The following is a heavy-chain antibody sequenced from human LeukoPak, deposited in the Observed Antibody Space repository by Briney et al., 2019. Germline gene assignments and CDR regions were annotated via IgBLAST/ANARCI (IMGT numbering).Heavy chain of an antibody. J-gene: IGHJ5*02. Sequence: GGSLRLFCAASGFTFSSHGMYWVRQAPGKGLEWVAVIWYDGSNKYYADSVKGRFTISRDNSKNTLYLEMNSLRAEDTAVYYCARDEVTQWLVPSNWFDPWGQGNLVTVSS. CDR1: GFTFSSHG. CDR3: ARDEVTQWLVPSNWFDP. CDR2: IWYDGSNK. D-gene: IGHD6-19*01. V-gene: IGHV3-33*07.